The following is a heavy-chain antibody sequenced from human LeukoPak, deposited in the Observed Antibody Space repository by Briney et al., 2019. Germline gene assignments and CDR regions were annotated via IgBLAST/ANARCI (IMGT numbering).Heavy chain of an antibody. V-gene: IGHV4-61*01. D-gene: IGHD1-26*01. CDR3: ARAEWESRGFDY. J-gene: IGHJ4*02. CDR1: GGSITSGTYY. Sequence: SQTLSLTCDVSGGSITSGTYYWSWIRQPPGKGLEWIGYIYYSGSTNYNPSLKSRVTISVDTSKNQFSLKLSSVTAADTAVYYCARAEWESRGFDYWGQGTLVTVSS. CDR2: IYYSGST.